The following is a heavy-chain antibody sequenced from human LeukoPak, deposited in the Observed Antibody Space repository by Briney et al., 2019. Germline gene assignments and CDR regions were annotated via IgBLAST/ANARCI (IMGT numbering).Heavy chain of an antibody. D-gene: IGHD6-19*01. V-gene: IGHV3-23*01. CDR1: GFTMSNNA. J-gene: IGHJ3*02. Sequence: PGGSLRLSCAASGFTMSNNAMSWVRQAPGKGLEWVSAINGGNSDTNYAESVKGRFTISRDNSRNTLYLQMNSLRAEDTAVYYCASPYSSGWTLDAFDIWGQGTMVTVSS. CDR2: INGGNSDT. CDR3: ASPYSSGWTLDAFDI.